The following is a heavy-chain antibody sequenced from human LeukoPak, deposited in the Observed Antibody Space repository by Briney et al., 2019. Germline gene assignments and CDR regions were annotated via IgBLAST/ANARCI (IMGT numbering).Heavy chain of an antibody. CDR3: AKDALHYYDSSGYYYDY. CDR1: GFTFSSYA. D-gene: IGHD3-22*01. J-gene: IGHJ4*02. CDR2: ISYDGSNK. Sequence: GRSLRLSCVVSGFTFSSYAMHWVRQVPGKGLEWVALISYDGSNKYYADSVKGRFTISRDNSKNSLYLQMNSLRTEDTALYYCAKDALHYYDSSGYYYDYWGQGTLVTVSS. V-gene: IGHV3-30*04.